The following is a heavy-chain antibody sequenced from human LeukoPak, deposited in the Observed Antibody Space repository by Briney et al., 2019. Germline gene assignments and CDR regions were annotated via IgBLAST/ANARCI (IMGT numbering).Heavy chain of an antibody. J-gene: IGHJ6*02. CDR1: GYTFTSYG. D-gene: IGHD2-15*01. CDR2: ISAYNGNT. Sequence: ASVKVSCKASGYTFTSYGISWVRQAPGQGLEWMGWISAYNGNTNYAQKLQGRVTMTTDTSTSTAYMELRSLISDDTAVYYCARSPRYCSGGSCPPGYYYYGMDVRGQGTTVTVSS. V-gene: IGHV1-18*01. CDR3: ARSPRYCSGGSCPPGYYYYGMDV.